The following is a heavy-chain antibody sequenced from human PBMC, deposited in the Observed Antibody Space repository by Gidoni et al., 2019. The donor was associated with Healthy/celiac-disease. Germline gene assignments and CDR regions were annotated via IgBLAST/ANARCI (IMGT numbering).Heavy chain of an antibody. J-gene: IGHJ4*02. V-gene: IGHV3-30*18. D-gene: IGHD3-3*01. CDR3: AKPETPSALSYYDFWSGYYGHTHDDY. Sequence: QVQLVESGGGVVQPGRSLRLSCAASGFTFSSYGMHWVRQAPGKGLEWVAVISYDGSNKYYADSVKGRFTISRDNSKNTLYLQMNSLRAEDTAVYYCAKPETPSALSYYDFWSGYYGHTHDDYWGQGTLVTVSS. CDR2: ISYDGSNK. CDR1: GFTFSSYG.